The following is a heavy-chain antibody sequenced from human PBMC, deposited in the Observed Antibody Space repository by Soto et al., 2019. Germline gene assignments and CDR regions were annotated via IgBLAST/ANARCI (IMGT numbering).Heavy chain of an antibody. V-gene: IGHV1-18*04. Sequence: ASVKVSCKASGYTFTSYGISWVRQAPGQGLEWMGWISAYNGNTNYAQKLQGRVTMTTDTSTSTAYMELRSLRSDDTAVYYCASGFMQDCPGPYYYYGMDVWGQGTTVTVSS. D-gene: IGHD2-21*01. CDR3: ASGFMQDCPGPYYYYGMDV. J-gene: IGHJ6*02. CDR2: ISAYNGNT. CDR1: GYTFTSYG.